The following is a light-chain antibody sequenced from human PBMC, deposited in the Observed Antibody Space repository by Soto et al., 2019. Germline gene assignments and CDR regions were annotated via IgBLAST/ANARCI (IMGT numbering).Light chain of an antibody. V-gene: IGKV4-1*01. J-gene: IGKJ4*01. CDR3: QQRSNWPPLT. CDR2: WAS. Sequence: DVVMTQSQDSLAVSLGERATINCKSSQSIVYTSSGNNYLAWYQHKPGQPPKLLIYWASTRVSGVPDRFSGSGSGTDFTLTISSLEPEDFAVYYCQQRSNWPPLTFGGGTKVDIK. CDR1: QSIVYTSSGNNY.